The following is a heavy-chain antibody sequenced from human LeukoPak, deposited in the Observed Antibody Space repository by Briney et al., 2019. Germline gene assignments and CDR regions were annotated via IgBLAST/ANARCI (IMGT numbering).Heavy chain of an antibody. J-gene: IGHJ4*02. CDR2: IYYSGST. V-gene: IGHV4-38-2*02. CDR1: GYSISSGYY. CDR3: ARVSGGYSYGYGDY. Sequence: SETLSLTCTVSGYSISSGYYWGWIRQPPGKGLEWIGSIYYSGSTYYNPSLKSRVTISVDTSKNQFSLKLSSVTAADTAMYYCARVSGGYSYGYGDYWGQGTLVTVSS. D-gene: IGHD5-18*01.